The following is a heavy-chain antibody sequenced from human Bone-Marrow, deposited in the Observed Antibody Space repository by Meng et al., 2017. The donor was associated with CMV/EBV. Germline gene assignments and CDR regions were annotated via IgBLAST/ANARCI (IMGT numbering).Heavy chain of an antibody. J-gene: IGHJ6*02. CDR1: GFTFSSYS. Sequence: GGFLRFSCAAPGFTFSSYSMNWVRQAPGKGLEWFSVIYSGGSTYYADSVKGRFTISRDNSKNTLYLQMNSLRAEDTAVYYCARTVPDHYSYYSMDVWGQGTTVTVSS. V-gene: IGHV3-66*02. D-gene: IGHD1-14*01. CDR3: ARTVPDHYSYYSMDV. CDR2: IYSGGST.